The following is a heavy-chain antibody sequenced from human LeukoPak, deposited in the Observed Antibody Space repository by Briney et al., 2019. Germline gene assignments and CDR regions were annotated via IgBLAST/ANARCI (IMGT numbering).Heavy chain of an antibody. Sequence: SETLSLTCTVSRVSISSYSWSWVRQPAGKGLEWIGRIYTSVGNTYYNPSLKRRVTISVGKSNNHFSLRLSSVTAADTAVYYCARDRSQLLSPNYYYMDVWGTGTTVTVSS. J-gene: IGHJ6*03. CDR1: RVSISSYS. CDR3: ARDRSQLLSPNYYYMDV. D-gene: IGHD2-2*01. CDR2: IYTSVGNT. V-gene: IGHV4-4*07.